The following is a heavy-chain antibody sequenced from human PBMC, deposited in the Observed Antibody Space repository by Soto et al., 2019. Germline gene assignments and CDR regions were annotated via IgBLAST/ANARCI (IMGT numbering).Heavy chain of an antibody. D-gene: IGHD1-26*01. CDR1: GFTFSNYA. CDR2: ISGSGGST. CDR3: ANPPPTMESTIYYYYGMDV. Sequence: EVQLLESGGGLVQPGGSLRLSCAASGFTFSNYAMTWVRQAPGKGLEWVSAISGSGGSTYYADSVKGRFTTSRDNSKNTLYLQMDSLRAEDTAVYYCANPPPTMESTIYYYYGMDVWGQGTTVTVSS. J-gene: IGHJ6*02. V-gene: IGHV3-23*01.